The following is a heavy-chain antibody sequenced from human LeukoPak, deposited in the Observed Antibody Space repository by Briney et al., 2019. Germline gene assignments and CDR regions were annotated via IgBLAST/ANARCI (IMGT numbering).Heavy chain of an antibody. CDR2: IAYHGGAE. Sequence: GGSLRLSCAASGFTFSSYGMHWVRQAPGKGLEWVAVIAYHGGAEYYADSVKGRFTISRDNSENTLYLQMNGLRAEDTAVYYCARDWGGGTHDYWGQGTLVTVSS. J-gene: IGHJ4*02. CDR1: GFTFSSYG. V-gene: IGHV3-30*03. D-gene: IGHD3-10*01. CDR3: ARDWGGGTHDY.